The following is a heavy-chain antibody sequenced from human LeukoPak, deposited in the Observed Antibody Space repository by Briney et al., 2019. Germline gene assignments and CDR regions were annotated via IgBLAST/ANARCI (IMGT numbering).Heavy chain of an antibody. D-gene: IGHD3-9*01. CDR1: GGSISSYY. J-gene: IGHJ3*02. V-gene: IGHV4-4*07. Sequence: SETLSLTCTVSGGSISSYYWSWIRRPAGKGLEWIGRIYTSGSTNYNPSLKSRVTMSVDTSKNQFSLKLSSVTAADTAVYYCARENRLGYYHSLTGSADGFDIWGQGTMVSVSS. CDR3: ARENRLGYYHSLTGSADGFDI. CDR2: IYTSGST.